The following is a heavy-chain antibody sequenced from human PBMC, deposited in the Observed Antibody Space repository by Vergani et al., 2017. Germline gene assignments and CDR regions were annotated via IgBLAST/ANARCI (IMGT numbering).Heavy chain of an antibody. D-gene: IGHD2-2*02. J-gene: IGHJ4*02. V-gene: IGHV3-23*01. CDR3: AKDRWGYCSSTSCYRPGXFDY. CDR2: ISGSGGST. Sequence: EVQLLESGGGLVQPGGSLRLSCAASGFTFSSYAMSWVRQAPGKGLEWVSAISGSGGSTYYADSVKGRFTISRDNSKNTLYLQMNSLRAEDTAVYYCAKDRWGYCSSTSCYRPGXFDYWGQGTLVTVSS. CDR1: GFTFSSYA.